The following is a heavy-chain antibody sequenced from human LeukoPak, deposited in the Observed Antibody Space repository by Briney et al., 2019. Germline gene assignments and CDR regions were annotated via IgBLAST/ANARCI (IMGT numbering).Heavy chain of an antibody. J-gene: IGHJ6*02. V-gene: IGHV4-59*01. CDR3: ASTPTMVRGVHYYYYGMDV. D-gene: IGHD3-10*01. Sequence: SETLSLTCTVSGGSISSYYWSWIRQPPGKGLEWIGYIYYSGSTNYNPSLKSRVTISVDTSKNQFSLKLSSVTAADTAVYYCASTPTMVRGVHYYYYGMDVWGQGTTVTVSS. CDR1: GGSISSYY. CDR2: IYYSGST.